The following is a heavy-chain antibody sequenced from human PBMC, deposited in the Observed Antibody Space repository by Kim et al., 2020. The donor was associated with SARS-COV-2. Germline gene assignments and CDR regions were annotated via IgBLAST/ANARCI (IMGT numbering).Heavy chain of an antibody. CDR2: TYYRSKWYN. CDR1: GDSVSSNSAA. V-gene: IGHV6-1*01. D-gene: IGHD6-19*01. J-gene: IGHJ6*02. CDR3: AREGSSGWYVPYYYYGMDV. Sequence: SQTLSLTCAISGDSVSSNSAAWNWIRQSPSRGLEWLGRTYYRSKWYNDYAVSVKSRITINPDTSKNQFSLQLNSVTPEDTAVYYCAREGSSGWYVPYYYYGMDVWGQGTTVTVSS.